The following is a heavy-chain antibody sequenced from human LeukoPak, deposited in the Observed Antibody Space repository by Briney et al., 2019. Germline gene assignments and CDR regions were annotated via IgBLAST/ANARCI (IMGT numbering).Heavy chain of an antibody. D-gene: IGHD3-10*01. J-gene: IGHJ4*02. CDR2: ISSSSSYI. Sequence: GGSLRLSCAASGFTFSSYSMNWVRQAPGKWLEWVPSISSSSSYIYYADSVKGRFTISRDNAKNSLYLQMNSLRAEDTAVYYCARDRSTMVRGAHYFDYWGQGTLVTVSS. CDR3: ARDRSTMVRGAHYFDY. CDR1: GFTFSSYS. V-gene: IGHV3-21*01.